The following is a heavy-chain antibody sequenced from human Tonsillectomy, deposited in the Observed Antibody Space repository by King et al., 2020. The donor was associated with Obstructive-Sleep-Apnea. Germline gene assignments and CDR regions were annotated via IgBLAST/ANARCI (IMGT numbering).Heavy chain of an antibody. CDR2: ISGSGGST. CDR1: GFTFSSSA. V-gene: IGHV3-23*04. J-gene: IGHJ4*02. Sequence: VQLVESGGGLVQPGGSLRLSCAASGFTFSSSAMSWVRPAPGKGVEWVSAISGSGGSTYYADSVEGRFTISRDNSKNTLYLQMNSLRAEDTAVYYCAKGQRARDWLLFYWGQGTLVTVSS. D-gene: IGHD3-9*01. CDR3: AKGQRARDWLLFY.